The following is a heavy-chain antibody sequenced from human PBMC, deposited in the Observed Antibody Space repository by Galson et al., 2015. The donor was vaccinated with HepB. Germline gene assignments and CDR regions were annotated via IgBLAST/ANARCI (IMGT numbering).Heavy chain of an antibody. CDR2: ISSSSSYT. D-gene: IGHD6-13*01. V-gene: IGHV3-11*06. CDR1: GFTFSDYY. J-gene: IGHJ3*02. CDR3: ARDGRPLNLIAAADYDAFDI. Sequence: SLRLSCAASGFTFSDYYMSWIRQAPGKGLEWVSYISSSSSYTNYADSVKGRFTISRDNAKNSLYLQMNSLRAEDTAVYYCARDGRPLNLIAAADYDAFDIWGQGTMVTVSS.